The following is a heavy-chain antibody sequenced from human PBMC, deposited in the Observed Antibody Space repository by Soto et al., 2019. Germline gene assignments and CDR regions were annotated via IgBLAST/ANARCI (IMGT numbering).Heavy chain of an antibody. CDR3: AATHDFWSGYYSRPYYYYYYMDV. V-gene: IGHV1-18*01. Sequence: ASVKVSCKASGYTLTSYGISWVRQAPGQGLEWMGWISAYNGNTNYAQKLQGRVTMTTDTSTSTAYMELRSLRSDGTAVYYCAATHDFWSGYYSRPYYYYYYMDVWGKGTTVTVSS. CDR1: GYTLTSYG. J-gene: IGHJ6*03. D-gene: IGHD3-3*01. CDR2: ISAYNGNT.